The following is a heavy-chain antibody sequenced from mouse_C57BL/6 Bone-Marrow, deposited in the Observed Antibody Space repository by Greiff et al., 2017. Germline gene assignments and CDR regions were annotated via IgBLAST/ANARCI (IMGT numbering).Heavy chain of an antibody. J-gene: IGHJ2*01. V-gene: IGHV1-52*01. Sequence: QVQLQQPGAELVRPGSSVKLSCKASGYTFTSYWMHWVKQRPIQGLEWIGNIDPSDSETHYNQKFKDKATLTVDKSSSTVYLQLSSLTSEDSAVYYCARGASDYWGQGTTLTVSS. D-gene: IGHD3-1*01. CDR2: IDPSDSET. CDR3: ARGASDY. CDR1: GYTFTSYW.